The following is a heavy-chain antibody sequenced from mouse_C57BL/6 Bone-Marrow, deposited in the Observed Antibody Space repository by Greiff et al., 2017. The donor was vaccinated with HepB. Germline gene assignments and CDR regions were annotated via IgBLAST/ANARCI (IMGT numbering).Heavy chain of an antibody. CDR3: TNYGSSYPYYYAMDY. CDR2: ISSGGDYI. J-gene: IGHJ4*01. D-gene: IGHD1-1*01. CDR1: GFTFSSYA. V-gene: IGHV5-9-1*02. Sequence: DVKLVESGEGLVKPGGSLKLSCAASGFTFSSYAMSWVRQTPEKRLEWVAYISSGGDYIYYADTVKGRFTISRDNARNTLYLQMSSLKSEDTAMYYCTNYGSSYPYYYAMDYWGQGTSVTVSS.